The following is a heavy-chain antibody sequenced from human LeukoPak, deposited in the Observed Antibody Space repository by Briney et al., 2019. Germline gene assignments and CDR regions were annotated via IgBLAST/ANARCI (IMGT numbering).Heavy chain of an antibody. CDR1: GYTFTSYY. D-gene: IGHD1-7*01. CDR2: INPSGGST. Sequence: ASVKVSCKASGYTFTSYYMHWVRQAPGQGLEWMGIINPSGGSTSYAQKFQGRVTMTRDTSTSTVYMELRSLRSDDTAVYYCAVLSITGTQVDYWGQGTLVTVSS. J-gene: IGHJ4*02. V-gene: IGHV1-46*01. CDR3: AVLSITGTQVDY.